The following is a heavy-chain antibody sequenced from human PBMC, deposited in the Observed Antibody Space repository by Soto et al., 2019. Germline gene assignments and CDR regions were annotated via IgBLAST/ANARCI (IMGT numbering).Heavy chain of an antibody. CDR3: SGSLDY. D-gene: IGHD2-15*01. V-gene: IGHV3-7*01. J-gene: IGHJ4*02. Sequence: GGSLRLSCVASGFTFSAYWMDWVRQAPGKELEWVANINQDGSEKHYVDSVKGRFTISRDNAKNSLYLQMIILTAEVSALYYCSGSLDYWGQGALVTVSS. CDR1: GFTFSAYW. CDR2: INQDGSEK.